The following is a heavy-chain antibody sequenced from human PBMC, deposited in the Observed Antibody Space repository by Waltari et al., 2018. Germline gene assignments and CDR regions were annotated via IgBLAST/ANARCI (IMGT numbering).Heavy chain of an antibody. CDR2: ISVYNYNT. V-gene: IGHV1-18*01. CDR1: GYSFTTYG. Sequence: QVQLVQSGPEVKEPGDSVKVSCKASGYSFTTYGISWVRQVPGQGLEWMGWISVYNYNTDYGQKCQDRVTITTDISTGTVDMELRSLRSDDTAVYYCARVRNSFYYDMDVWGKGTTVTVSS. CDR3: ARVRNSFYYDMDV. J-gene: IGHJ6*03.